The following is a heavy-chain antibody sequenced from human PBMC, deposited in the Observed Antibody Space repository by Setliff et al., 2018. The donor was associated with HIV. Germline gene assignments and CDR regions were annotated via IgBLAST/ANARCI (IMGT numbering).Heavy chain of an antibody. J-gene: IGHJ3*02. CDR1: GFTFSSYS. Sequence: PGGSLRLSCAASGFTFSSYSMNWVRQAPGKGLEWVSSISSSSSYIYYADSVKGRFTISRDNSKNTLYLQMSSLRAEDTAVYYCAKDRLEWLAPDGFDIWGLGTMVTV. D-gene: IGHD3-3*01. CDR2: ISSSSSYI. V-gene: IGHV3-21*01. CDR3: AKDRLEWLAPDGFDI.